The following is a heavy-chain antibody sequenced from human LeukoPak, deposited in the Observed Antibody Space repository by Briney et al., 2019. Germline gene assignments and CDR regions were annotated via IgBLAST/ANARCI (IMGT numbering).Heavy chain of an antibody. CDR3: ARVSAVAGNAFDI. V-gene: IGHV1-18*01. CDR1: GYTFTSYG. CDR2: ISAYSGNT. Sequence: VASVKVSCKASGYTFTSYGISWVRQAPGQGLEWMGWISAYSGNTNYAQKLQGRVTMTTDTSTSTAYMELRSLRSDDTAVYYCARVSAVAGNAFDIWGQGTMVTVSS. J-gene: IGHJ3*02. D-gene: IGHD6-19*01.